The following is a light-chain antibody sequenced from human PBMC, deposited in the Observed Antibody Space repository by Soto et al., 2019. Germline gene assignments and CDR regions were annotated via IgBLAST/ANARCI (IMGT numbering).Light chain of an antibody. CDR3: QQSFSTPRT. Sequence: DIQMTQSPSSLSASVGDRVTISCRASQSISTYLNWYQQKVGKAPKLLIYAASSLQRGVPSRFSGSGSGTDFALTISSLQPEDFATYYCQQSFSTPRTFGQGTKLEIK. CDR1: QSISTY. J-gene: IGKJ2*02. V-gene: IGKV1-39*01. CDR2: AAS.